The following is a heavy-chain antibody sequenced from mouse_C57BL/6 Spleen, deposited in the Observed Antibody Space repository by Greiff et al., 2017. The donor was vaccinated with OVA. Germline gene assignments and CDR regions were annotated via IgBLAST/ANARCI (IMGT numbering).Heavy chain of an antibody. CDR1: GYTFTSYG. D-gene: IGHD1-1*01. Sequence: QVQLQQSGAELARPGASVKLSCKASGYTFTSYGISWVKQRTGQGLEWIGEIYPRSGNTYYNVKFKGKATLTADKSSSTAYMELRSLTSEDSAVYFCARERTTVGDVWGTGTTVTVSS. V-gene: IGHV1-81*01. CDR2: IYPRSGNT. J-gene: IGHJ1*03. CDR3: ARERTTVGDV.